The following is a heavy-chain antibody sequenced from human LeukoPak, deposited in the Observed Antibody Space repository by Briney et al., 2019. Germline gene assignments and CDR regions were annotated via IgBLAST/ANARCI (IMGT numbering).Heavy chain of an antibody. CDR1: GYTFTGYY. D-gene: IGHD5-24*01. J-gene: IGHJ4*02. CDR2: INPNIGGT. Sequence: ASVKVSCKSSGYTFTGYYRHWVRQAPGQGLEWMGWINPNIGGTNYAQKFQCRVTRDRDTAISTAYMEARRLRADYTAVYYCARESEMATILPHYGDYYFDYWGQGPLVTVPS. CDR3: ARESEMATILPHYGDYYFDY. V-gene: IGHV1-2*02.